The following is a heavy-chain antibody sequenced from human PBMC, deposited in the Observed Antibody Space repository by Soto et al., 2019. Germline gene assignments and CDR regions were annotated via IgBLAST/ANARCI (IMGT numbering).Heavy chain of an antibody. J-gene: IGHJ5*02. CDR3: SREEGLLNWFDP. CDR2: ISSSSSTI. Sequence: EVQLVESGGGLVQPGGSLRLSCAASVFTFSSYSMNWVRQAPGKGLEWVSYISSSSSTIYYADSVKGRFTISRDNAKNSLYLQMNRLRSEDTAVYYCSREEGLLNWFDPLGQGTLVTVAS. CDR1: VFTFSSYS. V-gene: IGHV3-48*01. D-gene: IGHD1-26*01.